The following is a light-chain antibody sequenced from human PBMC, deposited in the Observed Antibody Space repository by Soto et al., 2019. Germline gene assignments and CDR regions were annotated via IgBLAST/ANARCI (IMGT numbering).Light chain of an antibody. CDR3: QQYASSPWT. CDR1: QSVSSHY. V-gene: IGKV3-20*01. Sequence: EIVLTQSPGTLSLSPGERATLSCRASQSVSSHYLAWYQQKPGQAPRLLIYGASNRATGIPDRVSGSGSGTDFTLTINRLEPEDFAVYYCQQYASSPWTFGQGTKVDIK. CDR2: GAS. J-gene: IGKJ1*01.